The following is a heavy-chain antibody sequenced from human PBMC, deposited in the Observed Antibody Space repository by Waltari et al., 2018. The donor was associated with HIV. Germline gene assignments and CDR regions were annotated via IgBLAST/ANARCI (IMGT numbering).Heavy chain of an antibody. Sequence: QLQLQESGPGLVKPSETLSLTCTVSGGSISSSSYYWGWIRQPPGKGLEWIGSIYYSGSTYYNPSLKSRVTISVDTSKNQFSLKLSSVTAADTAVYYCARTPYEYSGYDRGSYYGMDVWGQGTTVTVSS. D-gene: IGHD5-12*01. J-gene: IGHJ6*02. CDR2: IYYSGST. V-gene: IGHV4-39*01. CDR1: GGSISSSSYY. CDR3: ARTPYEYSGYDRGSYYGMDV.